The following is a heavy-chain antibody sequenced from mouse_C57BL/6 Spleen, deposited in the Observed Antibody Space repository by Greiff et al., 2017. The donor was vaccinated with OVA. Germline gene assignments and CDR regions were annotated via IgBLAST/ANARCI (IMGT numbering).Heavy chain of an antibody. Sequence: DVQLQESGPVLVKPGPSVKISCKASGFTFTDYYMHWVKQSHGKSLEWIGLVYPYNGGTSYNQKFKGKATLTVDTSSSTAYMELNSLTSEDSAVYYCARCNYYGSSYGYFDVWGTGTTVTVSS. D-gene: IGHD1-1*01. CDR3: ARCNYYGSSYGYFDV. CDR1: GFTFTDYY. CDR2: VYPYNGGT. V-gene: IGHV1-36*01. J-gene: IGHJ1*03.